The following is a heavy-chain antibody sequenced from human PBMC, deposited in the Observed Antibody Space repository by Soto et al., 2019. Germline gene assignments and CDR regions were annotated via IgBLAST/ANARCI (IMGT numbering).Heavy chain of an antibody. CDR2: LYSGGST. CDR3: ALHDWFDP. J-gene: IGHJ5*02. Sequence: PGGSLRLSCAASGFIVSSHYMSWVRQAPGKGLEWVSVLYSGGSTYYADSVKGRFTISRDTSKNTLYLEMNSLRPEDTAVYYCALHDWFDPWGQGTLVTVSS. V-gene: IGHV3-53*01. CDR1: GFIVSSHY.